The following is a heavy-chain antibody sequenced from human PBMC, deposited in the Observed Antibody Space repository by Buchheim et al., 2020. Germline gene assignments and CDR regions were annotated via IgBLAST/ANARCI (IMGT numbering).Heavy chain of an antibody. CDR1: GGSISSSSYY. V-gene: IGHV4-39*01. Sequence: QLQLQESGPGLVKPSETLSLTCTVSGGSISSSSYYWGWIRQPPGKGLEWIGSIYYSGSTYYKPSLKSRVTISVDTSKNQFSLKLSSVTAADTAVYYCARLAADGYTPLYYFDYWGQGTL. J-gene: IGHJ4*02. CDR3: ARLAADGYTPLYYFDY. CDR2: IYYSGST. D-gene: IGHD5-24*01.